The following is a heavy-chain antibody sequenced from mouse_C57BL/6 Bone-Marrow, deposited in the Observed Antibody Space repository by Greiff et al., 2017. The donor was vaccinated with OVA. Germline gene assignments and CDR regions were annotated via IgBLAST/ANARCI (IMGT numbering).Heavy chain of an antibody. D-gene: IGHD2-3*01. Sequence: VQLQQSGAELVRPGASVKLSCTASGFNIKDDYMHWVKQRPEQGLEWIGWIDRENGDTEYASKFQGKATITADTSSNTAYLQLSSLTSEDTAVYYCTTPDGYYYFDYWGQGTTLTVSS. J-gene: IGHJ2*01. CDR1: GFNIKDDY. CDR3: TTPDGYYYFDY. V-gene: IGHV14-4*01. CDR2: IDRENGDT.